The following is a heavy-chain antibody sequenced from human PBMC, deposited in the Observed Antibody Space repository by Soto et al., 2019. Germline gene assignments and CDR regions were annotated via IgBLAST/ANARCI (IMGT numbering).Heavy chain of an antibody. CDR2: IIPIFGTA. CDR3: ARDRGEVEMALYYYCGMYV. CDR1: GGTFSSYA. D-gene: IGHD3-16*01. Sequence: QVQLVQSGAEVKKPGSSVKVSCKASGGTFSSYAISWVRQAPGQGLEWMGGIIPIFGTANYAQKFQGRVTITADESTRTADMALRSLGSEATAMDYCARDRGEVEMALYYYCGMYVRGQGTTVTV. V-gene: IGHV1-69*01. J-gene: IGHJ6*02.